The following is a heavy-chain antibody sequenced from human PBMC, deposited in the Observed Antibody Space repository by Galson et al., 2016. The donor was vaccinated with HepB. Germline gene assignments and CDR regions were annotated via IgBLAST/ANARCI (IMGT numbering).Heavy chain of an antibody. CDR3: AKDRIGVIADAFDM. J-gene: IGHJ3*02. V-gene: IGHV3-23*01. Sequence: LRLSCAASGFTFTSFVMTWVRQAPGKGLEWVSSISSSGGSTNYADSVKGRFTISRDNSKNMLYLQMDSLGAEDTAVYYCAKDRIGVIADAFDMWGQGIMVTVSS. CDR2: ISSSGGST. D-gene: IGHD1-26*01. CDR1: GFTFTSFV.